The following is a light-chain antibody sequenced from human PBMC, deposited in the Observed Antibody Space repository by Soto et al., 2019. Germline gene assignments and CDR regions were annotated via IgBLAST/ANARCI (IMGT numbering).Light chain of an antibody. J-gene: IGKJ1*01. CDR3: QQSNNWPRT. Sequence: EIVMTQSPATLSVSPGERATLSCRASQSVSSNLAWYQQKPGQAPRLLIYGASTRATGIPARFSGSGSGTEFNLTISSLQYEDFAVYSCQQSNNWPRTFGQGTKVEIK. CDR1: QSVSSN. V-gene: IGKV3-15*01. CDR2: GAS.